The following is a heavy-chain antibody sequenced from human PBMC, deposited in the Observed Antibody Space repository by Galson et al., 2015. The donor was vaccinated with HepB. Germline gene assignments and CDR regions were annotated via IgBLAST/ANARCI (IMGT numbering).Heavy chain of an antibody. D-gene: IGHD6-13*01. CDR1: GFTVSSNY. CDR3: ARDREAAAASFFDY. CDR2: IYSGGST. J-gene: IGHJ4*02. Sequence: SLRLSCAASGFTVSSNYMSWVRQAPGKGLEWVSVIYSGGSTYYADSVKGRFTISRDNSKNTLYLQMNSLRAEDTAAYYCARDREAAAASFFDYWGQGTLVTVSS. V-gene: IGHV3-66*01.